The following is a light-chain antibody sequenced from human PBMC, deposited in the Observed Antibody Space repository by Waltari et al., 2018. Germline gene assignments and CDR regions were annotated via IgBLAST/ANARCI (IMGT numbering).Light chain of an antibody. CDR3: TGWDDSLNGVV. CDR2: SSN. CDR1: RPNIGSNY. V-gene: IGLV1-44*01. Sequence: QSVLTQPPSASGTPGQRVTISCSGIRPNIGSNYVNWYQHLPGTAPKLLIFSSNQRPSGVPDRFSGSKSGTSASLAISGLQSEDEADYYCTGWDDSLNGVVFGGGTKLTVL. J-gene: IGLJ2*01.